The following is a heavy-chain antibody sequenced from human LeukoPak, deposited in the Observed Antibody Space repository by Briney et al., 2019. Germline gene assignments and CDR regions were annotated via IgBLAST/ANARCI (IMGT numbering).Heavy chain of an antibody. D-gene: IGHD5-18*01. CDR3: VRIVTGGYSYVDC. CDR1: GFSFNTYW. CDR2: MKQDGSEK. Sequence: PGGSLRLSCAASGFSFNTYWMSWVRQAPGKGLEWVANMKQDGSEKHYVDSVKGRFTISRDNAKNSLDLQMNSLRAEDTAVYYCVRIVTGGYSYVDCWGQGTLVTVSS. V-gene: IGHV3-7*01. J-gene: IGHJ4*02.